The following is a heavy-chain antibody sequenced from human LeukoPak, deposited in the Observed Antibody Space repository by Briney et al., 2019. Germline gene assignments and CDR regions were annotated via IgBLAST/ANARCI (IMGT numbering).Heavy chain of an antibody. CDR2: TYTSGST. J-gene: IGHJ5*02. CDR3: ARVVRYSSSWWGFDP. CDR1: GGSINNYY. V-gene: IGHV4-4*07. Sequence: SETLSFTCTVSGGSINNYYWSWIRPPAGKGLEWIGRTYTSGSTNFIPSLKSRVTMSVDMSKKLFSLKLSSVTAADTAVYYCARVVRYSSSWWGFDPWGQGTLVTVSS. D-gene: IGHD6-13*01.